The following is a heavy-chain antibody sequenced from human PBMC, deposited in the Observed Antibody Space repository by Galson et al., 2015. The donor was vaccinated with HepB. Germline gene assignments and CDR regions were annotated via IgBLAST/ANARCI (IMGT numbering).Heavy chain of an antibody. Sequence: SLRLSCAASGFTVCNYYMTWVRQAPGKGLEWVSVIFKNGRIFHTDSVKGRFSSSRDDSKNTVYLEMNSLRVEDTAVYYCVRDEFDRAGSSWYATSHWGQGTLVTVSS. V-gene: IGHV3-66*03. CDR3: VRDEFDRAGSSWYATSH. CDR2: IFKNGRI. CDR1: GFTVCNYY. D-gene: IGHD6-13*01. J-gene: IGHJ4*02.